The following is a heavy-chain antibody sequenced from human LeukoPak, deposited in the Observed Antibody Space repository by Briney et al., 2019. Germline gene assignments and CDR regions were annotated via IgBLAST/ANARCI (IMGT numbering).Heavy chain of an antibody. CDR3: AKGSYYDSSGSFYFDY. D-gene: IGHD3-22*01. V-gene: IGHV3-7*03. CDR2: INQGGSEK. CDR1: GFSFNNYW. J-gene: IGHJ4*02. Sequence: GGSLRLSCAASGFSFNNYWMNWVRQAPGKGLEWVANINQGGSEKYYVNSVKGRFTISRDNSKNTLYVQVNSLGTEDTAAYYCAKGSYYDSSGSFYFDYWGQGTLVTVSS.